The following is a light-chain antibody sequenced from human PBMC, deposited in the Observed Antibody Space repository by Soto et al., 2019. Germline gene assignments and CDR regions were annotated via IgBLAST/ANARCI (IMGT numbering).Light chain of an antibody. J-gene: IGKJ1*01. CDR1: QSVRNY. Sequence: EIVLTQSPATLSLSPGERATLSCRASQSVRNYLAWSQQKPGQAPRLLIYDASNRATGIPARFSGSGSGTDFTLTISSLEPEDFAVYYCHQRGPWPWTFGQGTKVELK. CDR2: DAS. V-gene: IGKV3-11*01. CDR3: HQRGPWPWT.